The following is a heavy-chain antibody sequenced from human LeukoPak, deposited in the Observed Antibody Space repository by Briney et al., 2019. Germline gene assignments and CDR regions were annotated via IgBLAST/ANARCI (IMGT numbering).Heavy chain of an antibody. V-gene: IGHV3-33*01. J-gene: IGHJ2*01. CDR2: IWFDGTHE. Sequence: GGSLRLSCAASGFTFSSYGMHWVRQAPGKGLEWVAVIWFDGTHEYYADSVKGRFTISRDNSKKTLFLQMNRLGAEDTAMYYCARASSLFYYDDSGYYNGYFDLWGRGTLVTVSS. CDR3: ARASSLFYYDDSGYYNGYFDL. CDR1: GFTFSSYG. D-gene: IGHD3-22*01.